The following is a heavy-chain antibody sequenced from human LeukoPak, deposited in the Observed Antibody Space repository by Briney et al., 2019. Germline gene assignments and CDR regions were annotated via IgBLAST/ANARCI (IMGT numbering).Heavy chain of an antibody. D-gene: IGHD3-16*01. CDR1: GYTFTSYY. V-gene: IGHV1-46*01. J-gene: IGHJ5*02. Sequence: ASVKVSCKASGYTFTSYYMHWVRQAPGQGLEWMGIINPSGGSTSHAQKFQGRVTMTRNTSISTAYMELSSLRSEDTAVYYCARRKPPMIQTGAKNWFDPWGQGTLVTVSS. CDR3: ARRKPPMIQTGAKNWFDP. CDR2: INPSGGST.